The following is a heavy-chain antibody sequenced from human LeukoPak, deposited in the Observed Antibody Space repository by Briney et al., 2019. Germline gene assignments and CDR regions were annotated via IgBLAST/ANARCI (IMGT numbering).Heavy chain of an antibody. CDR1: GFTFSSDA. Sequence: GWSLGLSCAPYGFTFSSDAMSWVRQAPGKGLEWVSAISGSGGSTYYADSVKGRFTISRDNSKNTLYLQMNSLRAEDTAVYYCAKEPRGSGELFDYWGQGTLVTVSS. CDR3: AKEPRGSGELFDY. D-gene: IGHD6-19*01. CDR2: ISGSGGST. V-gene: IGHV3-23*01. J-gene: IGHJ4*02.